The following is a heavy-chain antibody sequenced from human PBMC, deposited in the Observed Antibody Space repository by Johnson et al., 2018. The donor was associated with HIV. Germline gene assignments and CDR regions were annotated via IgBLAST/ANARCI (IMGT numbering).Heavy chain of an antibody. CDR3: AKARSGGPGAFDI. J-gene: IGHJ3*02. CDR1: GFTFDDYT. V-gene: IGHV3-20*04. D-gene: IGHD6-19*01. CDR2: MNWNGGST. Sequence: VQLVESGGVVVQPGGSLRLSCAASGFTFDDYTMHWVRQVPGKGLEWVSGMNWNGGSTGYADSVKGRCTISRDNAKNSLYLQMNSLRAEATAVYCCAKARSGGPGAFDIWGQGTMVTVSS.